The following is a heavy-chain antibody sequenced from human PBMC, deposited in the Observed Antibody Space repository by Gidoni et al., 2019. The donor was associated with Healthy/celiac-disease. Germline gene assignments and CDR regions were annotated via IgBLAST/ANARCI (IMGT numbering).Heavy chain of an antibody. V-gene: IGHV4-59*01. Sequence: QVQLQESGPGLVKPSATLSLPCTVAGGSISSYYWRWIRQPPGKGLEWIGYIYYSGSTNYNPALKSRVTISVDTSKNQSALKLSSVTAADTAVYYCARIAAAWWFDPWGQGTLVTVSS. CDR2: IYYSGST. CDR1: GGSISSYY. J-gene: IGHJ5*02. CDR3: ARIAAAWWFDP. D-gene: IGHD6-13*01.